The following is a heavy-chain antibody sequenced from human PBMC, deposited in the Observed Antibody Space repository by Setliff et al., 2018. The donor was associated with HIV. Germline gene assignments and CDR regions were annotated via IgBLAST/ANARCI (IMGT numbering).Heavy chain of an antibody. CDR2: ISSSSNYI. D-gene: IGHD7-27*01. Sequence: GSLRLSCAASGFTFSTYSMNWVRQAPGKGLEWVSSISSSSNYIYYADSVKGRFTISRDNAKNSLFLQMNSLRVEDTALYYCARDLNWGFDYWGQGTLVTVSS. J-gene: IGHJ4*02. V-gene: IGHV3-21*01. CDR3: ARDLNWGFDY. CDR1: GFTFSTYS.